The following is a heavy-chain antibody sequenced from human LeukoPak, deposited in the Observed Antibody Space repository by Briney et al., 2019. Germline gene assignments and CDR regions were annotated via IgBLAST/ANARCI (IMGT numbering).Heavy chain of an antibody. J-gene: IGHJ3*02. D-gene: IGHD2-2*01. CDR2: ISGSGGST. V-gene: IGHV3-23*01. CDR3: AKTAGLRVPAATHDAFDI. Sequence: AGGSLRLSCAASGFTFSSYAMSWVRQAPGKGLEGVSAISGSGGSTYYADSVKGRFTISRDNSKNTLYLQMNSLRAEDTAVYYCAKTAGLRVPAATHDAFDIWGQGTMVTVSS. CDR1: GFTFSSYA.